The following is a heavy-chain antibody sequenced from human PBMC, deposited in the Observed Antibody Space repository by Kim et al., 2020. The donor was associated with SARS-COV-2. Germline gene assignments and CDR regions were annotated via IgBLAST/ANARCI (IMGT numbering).Heavy chain of an antibody. CDR2: IHYSGST. D-gene: IGHD5-12*01. J-gene: IGHJ4*02. Sequence: SETLSLTCTVSSGSFSSDAHNWAWIRQPPGKGLEWIASIHYSGSTSYNPSLESRTTTSVDTSKNQFSLKLTSVTAADTAVYYCAGLAVVGWATDEYWGQGTLVTFSS. CDR3: AGLAVVGWATDEY. CDR1: SGSFSSDAHN. V-gene: IGHV4-39*01.